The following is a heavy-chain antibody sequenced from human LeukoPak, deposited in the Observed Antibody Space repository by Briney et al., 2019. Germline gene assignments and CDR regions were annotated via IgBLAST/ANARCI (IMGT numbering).Heavy chain of an antibody. Sequence: NPGGSLRLSCAASGFTFSDYYMSWIRQAPGKGLEWVSYISSSGSTIYYADSVKGRFTISRDNAKNSLYLQMNSLRAEDTAVYYCATSASSGYYSFGLDYWGQGTLVTVSS. V-gene: IGHV3-11*01. CDR1: GFTFSDYY. CDR3: ATSASSGYYSFGLDY. D-gene: IGHD3-22*01. CDR2: ISSSGSTI. J-gene: IGHJ4*02.